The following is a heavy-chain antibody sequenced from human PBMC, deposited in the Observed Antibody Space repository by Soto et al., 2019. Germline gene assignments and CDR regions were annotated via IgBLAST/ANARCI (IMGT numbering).Heavy chain of an antibody. CDR2: IYYSGST. CDR3: ARDATNDDAFDI. CDR1: GGSISSYY. D-gene: IGHD1-1*01. J-gene: IGHJ3*02. Sequence: SETLSLTCTVSGGSISSYYWSWIRQPPGKGLEWIGYIYYSGSTNYNPSLKSRVTISVETSKNQFSLKLSSVTAADTAVYYCARDATNDDAFDIWGQGTMVTVSS. V-gene: IGHV4-59*01.